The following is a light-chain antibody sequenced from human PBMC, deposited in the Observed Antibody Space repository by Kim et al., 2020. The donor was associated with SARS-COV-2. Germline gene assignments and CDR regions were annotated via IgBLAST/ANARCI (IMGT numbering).Light chain of an antibody. J-gene: IGKJ1*01. Sequence: SPGVKAPLSRRASQSVSDSNLAWYQHKPGRAPRLLIYGASTRATGIPDRFSGSGSGTDFTLTISRLEPEDFAMYYCQQYGYSPWTFGQGTKVDIK. V-gene: IGKV3-20*01. CDR2: GAS. CDR3: QQYGYSPWT. CDR1: QSVSDSN.